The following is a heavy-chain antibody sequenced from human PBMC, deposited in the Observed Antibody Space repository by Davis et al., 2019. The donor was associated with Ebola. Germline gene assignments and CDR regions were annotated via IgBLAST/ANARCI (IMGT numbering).Heavy chain of an antibody. Sequence: GGSLRLSCAASGFTFSSYWMNWVRQAPGKGLEWVAVISYDGSKKYYADSVKGRFTISRDSSKNTLYLQMNSLKADDTAVYYCAREVSKYGDYGFFDFWGQGTLVTVSA. CDR3: AREVSKYGDYGFFDF. D-gene: IGHD4-17*01. CDR2: ISYDGSKK. V-gene: IGHV3-30*03. J-gene: IGHJ4*02. CDR1: GFTFSSYW.